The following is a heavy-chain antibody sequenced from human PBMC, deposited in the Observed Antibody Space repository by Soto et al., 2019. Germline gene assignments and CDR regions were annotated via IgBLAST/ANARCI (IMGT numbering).Heavy chain of an antibody. V-gene: IGHV4-39*01. CDR1: GGSLSSSSYY. CDR3: ARHGAVRTGYYYYGMDV. CDR2: IYYSGST. J-gene: IGHJ6*02. D-gene: IGHD4-17*01. Sequence: GTLSLTGTASGGSLSSSSYYWGWIRQPPGKGLEWIGSIYYSGSTYYNPSLKSRVTISVDTSKNQFSLKLSSVTAADTAVYYCARHGAVRTGYYYYGMDVWGQGTTVTVS.